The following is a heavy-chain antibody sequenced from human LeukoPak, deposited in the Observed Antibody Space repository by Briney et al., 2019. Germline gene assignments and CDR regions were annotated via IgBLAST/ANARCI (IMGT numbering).Heavy chain of an antibody. CDR3: ARVKITFGGVIDYFDY. J-gene: IGHJ4*02. CDR1: GFTFSDYY. Sequence: GGSLRLSCAASGFTFSDYYMSWIRQAPGKGVEWFSYISSSSSYTNYGDSVKGRFTISRDNAKNSLYLQMNSLRAEDTAVYYCARVKITFGGVIDYFDYWGQGTLVTVSS. CDR2: ISSSSSYT. V-gene: IGHV3-11*05. D-gene: IGHD3-16*02.